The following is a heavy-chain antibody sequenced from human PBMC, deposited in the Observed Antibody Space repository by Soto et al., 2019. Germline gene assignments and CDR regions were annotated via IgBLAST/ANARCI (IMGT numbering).Heavy chain of an antibody. J-gene: IGHJ4*02. CDR3: ARGAGWLTDY. V-gene: IGHV4-59*01. CDR2: IYYSGST. CDR1: GGSISSYY. Sequence: QVQLQESGPGLVKPSETLSLTCTAAGGSISSYYWGWIRQSPGKGLEWIGYIYYSGSTNYNPSLKSRVTISVDTSKNQFSLKLSSVTAADTAVYYCARGAGWLTDYWGQGTLVTVSS. D-gene: IGHD3-16*01.